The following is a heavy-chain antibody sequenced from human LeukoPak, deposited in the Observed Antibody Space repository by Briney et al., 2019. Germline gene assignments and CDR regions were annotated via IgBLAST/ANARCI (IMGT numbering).Heavy chain of an antibody. Sequence: KSSETLSLTCTVSGGSISSSSYYWGWIRQPPGKGLEWIGSIYYSGSTYYIPSLQSRVTMSVDTSKNQFSLKLSSVTAADTAVYYCARTSASGATYFDYWGQGTLVTVSS. CDR2: IYYSGST. CDR3: ARTSASGATYFDY. V-gene: IGHV4-39*07. J-gene: IGHJ4*02. D-gene: IGHD1-26*01. CDR1: GGSISSSSYY.